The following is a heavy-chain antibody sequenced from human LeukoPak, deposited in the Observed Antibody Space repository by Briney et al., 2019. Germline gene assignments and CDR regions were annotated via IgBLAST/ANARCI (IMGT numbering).Heavy chain of an antibody. CDR2: IRYDGSNK. J-gene: IGHJ4*02. Sequence: GGSLRLSCAASGFTFSSYGMHWVRQAPGKGLEWVAFIRYDGSNKYYADSVKGRFTISRDNSKNTLFLQMNSLTVEDTAVYYCAKDFGLTVGASPFDYWGQGTLVTVSS. CDR1: GFTFSSYG. CDR3: AKDFGLTVGASPFDY. D-gene: IGHD1-26*01. V-gene: IGHV3-30*02.